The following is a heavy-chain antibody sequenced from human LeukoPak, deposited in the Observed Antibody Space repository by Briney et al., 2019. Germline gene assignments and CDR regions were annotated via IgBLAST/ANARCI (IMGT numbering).Heavy chain of an antibody. D-gene: IGHD1-1*01. J-gene: IGHJ6*02. V-gene: IGHV3-66*01. CDR1: GFTVSSNY. Sequence: GGSLRLSCAASGFTVSSNYMSWVRQAPGKGLEWVSVIYSGGSTYYADSVKGRFTISRDNSKNTLYLQMNSLRAEDTAVYYCAREDRGRRGTTGTSWDDNYYYYGMDVWGQGTTVTVSS. CDR3: AREDRGRRGTTGTSWDDNYYYYGMDV. CDR2: IYSGGST.